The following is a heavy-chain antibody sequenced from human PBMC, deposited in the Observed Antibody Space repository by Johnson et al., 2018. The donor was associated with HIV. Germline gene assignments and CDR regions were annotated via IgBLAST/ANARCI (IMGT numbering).Heavy chain of an antibody. V-gene: IGHV3-30*18. Sequence: QMLLVESGGGVVQPGRSLRLSCAASGFTFSSYGMHWVRQAPGKGLEWVAAITYDGSNKYYADSVKGRFTISRDNSKNTLYLQMNSLRAEDTAVYFCVKHYAPMAPYDAFDLWGQGTRVTVSS. CDR1: GFTFSSYG. J-gene: IGHJ3*01. CDR2: ITYDGSNK. D-gene: IGHD3-10*01. CDR3: VKHYAPMAPYDAFDL.